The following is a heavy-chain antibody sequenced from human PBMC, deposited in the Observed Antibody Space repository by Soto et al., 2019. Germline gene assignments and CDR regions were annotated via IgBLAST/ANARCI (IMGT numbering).Heavy chain of an antibody. CDR1: GGSISSSSYY. V-gene: IGHV4-39*01. D-gene: IGHD5-18*01. J-gene: IGHJ4*02. Sequence: QLQLQESGPGLVKPSETLSLTCTVSGGSISSSSYYWGWIRQPPGKGLEWIGSIYYSGSTYYNPSLKSRVTISVDTSKNQFSLKLSSVTAADTAVYYCARQGAMVWYFDYWGQGTLVTVSS. CDR2: IYYSGST. CDR3: ARQGAMVWYFDY.